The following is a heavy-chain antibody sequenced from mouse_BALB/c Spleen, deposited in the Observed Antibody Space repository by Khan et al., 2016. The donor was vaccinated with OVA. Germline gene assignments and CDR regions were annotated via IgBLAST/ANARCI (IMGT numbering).Heavy chain of an antibody. CDR2: INSNGGST. J-gene: IGHJ2*01. Sequence: EVQLVESGGGLVQPGGSLKLSCAASGFTFSSYGMSWVRQTPDKRLELVATINSNGGSTYYPDSVKGRFTISRDNAKNTLYLQMSSVKYEGTGMDYCERIARTINWGQGTTLTVSS. V-gene: IGHV5-6-3*01. CDR3: ERIARTIN. CDR1: GFTFSSYG.